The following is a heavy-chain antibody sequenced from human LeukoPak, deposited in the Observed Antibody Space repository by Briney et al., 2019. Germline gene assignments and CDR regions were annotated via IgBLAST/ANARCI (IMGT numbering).Heavy chain of an antibody. J-gene: IGHJ4*02. Sequence: GGSLRLSCAASGFTFSTYAMSWVRQAPGKGLEWVSAISGSGVTTYYADSVKGRFTISRDNSKNTLYLQMNSLRAEDTGVFYCARDQYDSWSRRGNFDSWGQGTLVIVSS. CDR1: GFTFSTYA. CDR2: ISGSGVTT. V-gene: IGHV3-23*01. CDR3: ARDQYDSWSRRGNFDS. D-gene: IGHD3-3*01.